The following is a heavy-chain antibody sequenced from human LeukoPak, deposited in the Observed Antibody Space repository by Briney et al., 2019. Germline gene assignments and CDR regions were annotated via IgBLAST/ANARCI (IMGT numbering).Heavy chain of an antibody. CDR3: ARLRSIWLSPYYYYYMDV. CDR2: ISSSGSTI. CDR1: GFTFSNYW. D-gene: IGHD3-3*01. Sequence: GGSLRLSCAASGFTFSNYWMSWVRQAPGKGLEWVSYISSSGSTIYYADSVKGRFTISRDNAKNSLYLQMNSLRAEDTAVYYCARLRSIWLSPYYYYYMDVWGRGTTVTVSS. V-gene: IGHV3-11*01. J-gene: IGHJ6*03.